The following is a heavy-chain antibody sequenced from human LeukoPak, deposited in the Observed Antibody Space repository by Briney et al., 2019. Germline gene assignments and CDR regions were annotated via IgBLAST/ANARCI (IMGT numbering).Heavy chain of an antibody. Sequence: PGGSLRLSCAASGFTFSSYGMHWVRQAPGKGLEWVAVIWYDGSNKYYADSVKGRFTISRDNSKNTLYLQMNSLRAEDTAVYYCARSYGWGGYSGSYFLDYWGQGTLVTVSS. CDR3: ARSYGWGGYSGSYFLDY. D-gene: IGHD1-26*01. J-gene: IGHJ4*02. CDR1: GFTFSSYG. V-gene: IGHV3-33*01. CDR2: IWYDGSNK.